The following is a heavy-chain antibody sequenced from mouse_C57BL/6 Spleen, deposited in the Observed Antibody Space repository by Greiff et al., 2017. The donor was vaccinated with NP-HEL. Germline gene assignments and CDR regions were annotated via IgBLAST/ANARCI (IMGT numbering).Heavy chain of an antibody. Sequence: QVQLKQPGAELVKPGASAKMSCKASGYTFTSYWITWVKQRPGQGLEWIGDIYPGSGGTNYNEKFKSKATLTVDTSSSTAYMQLSSLTSEDSAVYYCARYGSSYGYFDVWGTGTTVTVSS. D-gene: IGHD1-1*01. CDR3: ARYGSSYGYFDV. CDR1: GYTFTSYW. CDR2: IYPGSGGT. V-gene: IGHV1-55*01. J-gene: IGHJ1*03.